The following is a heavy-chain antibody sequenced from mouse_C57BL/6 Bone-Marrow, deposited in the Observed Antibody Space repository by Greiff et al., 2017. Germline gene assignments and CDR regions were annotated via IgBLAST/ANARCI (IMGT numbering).Heavy chain of an antibody. CDR2: IYPRDGST. CDR1: GYTFTSYD. Sequence: QVQLQQSGPELVKPGASVKLSCKASGYTFTSYDINWVKQRPGQGLEWIGWIYPRDGSTKYNEKFKGKATLTVDTSSSTAYMELHSLTSEDSAVYVGDRDCGRSYWYFDVWGTGTTVTVTS. J-gene: IGHJ1*03. V-gene: IGHV1-85*01. D-gene: IGHD1-1*01. CDR3: DRDCGRSYWYFDV.